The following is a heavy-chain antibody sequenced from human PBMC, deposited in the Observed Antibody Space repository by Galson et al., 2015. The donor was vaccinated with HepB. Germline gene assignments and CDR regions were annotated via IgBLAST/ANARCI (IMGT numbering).Heavy chain of an antibody. D-gene: IGHD3-16*01. J-gene: IGHJ3*02. V-gene: IGHV3-23*01. CDR2: ISDGGDTT. CDR3: AKGDTPWGAFDI. CDR1: GFTFSSFA. Sequence: LRLSCATSGFTFSSFAMTWVRQAPGKGLEWVSAISDGGDTTYYADSVKGRFSITRDVSKSTLSLQMNSLRAEDTAVYYCAKGDTPWGAFDIWGQGTMVTVSS.